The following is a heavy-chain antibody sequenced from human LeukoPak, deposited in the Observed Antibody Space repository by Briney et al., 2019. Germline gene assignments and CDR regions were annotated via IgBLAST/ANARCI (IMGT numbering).Heavy chain of an antibody. CDR1: GYIFSGYY. CDR2: INPNSGGT. CDR3: ARGSRLELLVYFYYYMDV. D-gene: IGHD1-26*01. J-gene: IGHJ6*03. Sequence: ASVKVSCKASGYIFSGYYMHWVRQAPGQGLEWMGWINPNSGGTNYAQKFQGRVTMTRDTSISTAYMELSRLRSDDTAVYYCARGSRLELLVYFYYYMDVWGKGTTVTVSS. V-gene: IGHV1-2*02.